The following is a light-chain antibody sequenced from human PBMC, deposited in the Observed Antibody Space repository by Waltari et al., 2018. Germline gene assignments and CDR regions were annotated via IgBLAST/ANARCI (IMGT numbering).Light chain of an antibody. CDR2: DVT. CDR1: SGDVGDYNY. Sequence: QSALTKPRSVSGSPGQSVTISCTGTSGDVGDYNYVSWYQQYPGKAPKVLIYDVTKRPSGVPDRFSGSKSGNTASLMISGLQAADEADYHCCSYAGNNTFVVFGGGTKLTVL. CDR3: CSYAGNNTFVV. V-gene: IGLV2-11*01. J-gene: IGLJ2*01.